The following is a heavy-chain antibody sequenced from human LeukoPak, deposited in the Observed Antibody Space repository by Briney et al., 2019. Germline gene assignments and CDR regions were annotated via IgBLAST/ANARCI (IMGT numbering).Heavy chain of an antibody. CDR3: ARTYCSGGRCYPGWFDP. Sequence: GGSLRLSCEASGFTFSGYAVNWVRQAPGKGLEWVSYICSSGSTIHYADSEKGRFTISRDNAKNSLYLQMNSLRAEDMAVYYCARTYCSGGRCYPGWFDPWGQGTLVTVSS. V-gene: IGHV3-48*03. J-gene: IGHJ5*02. CDR1: GFTFSGYA. CDR2: ICSSGSTI. D-gene: IGHD2-15*01.